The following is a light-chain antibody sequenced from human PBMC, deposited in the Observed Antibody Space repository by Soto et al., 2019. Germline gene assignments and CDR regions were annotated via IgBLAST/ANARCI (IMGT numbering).Light chain of an antibody. Sequence: DIQMFQPVSSRAAYVEDRLTVTFGASQNIRRDLNWYQRKPGKAPKLLIYAASILQGGVPSRFSGSGSGADFTLTISCLQPQDFATYYCQQSYSTLLTFGRGTKVDIK. CDR3: QQSYSTLLT. CDR2: AAS. CDR1: QNIRRD. J-gene: IGKJ4*02. V-gene: IGKV1-39*01.